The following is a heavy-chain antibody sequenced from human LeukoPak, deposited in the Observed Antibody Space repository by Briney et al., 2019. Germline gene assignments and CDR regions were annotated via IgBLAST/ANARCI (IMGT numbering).Heavy chain of an antibody. CDR3: AIPFLNYGILDY. J-gene: IGHJ4*02. D-gene: IGHD3-10*01. CDR2: INPSGGST. CDR1: RYTFTSYY. V-gene: IGHV1-46*01. Sequence: ASVKVSCKASRYTFTSYYMHWVRQAPGQGLEWMGIINPSGGSTSYAQKFQGRVTMTRDTSTSTVYMELSSLRSEDTAVYYCAIPFLNYGILDYWGQGTLVTVSS.